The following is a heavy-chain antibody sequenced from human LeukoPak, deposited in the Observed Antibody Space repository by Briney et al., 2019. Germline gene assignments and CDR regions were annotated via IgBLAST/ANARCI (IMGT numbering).Heavy chain of an antibody. Sequence: GESLKISCEASGYRFTYYWIAWVRQMPGKGLEWMGIIYPYDSHTRYSPSFQGQVIISADKSISTAYLQWSSLKASDSAMYYCARLPNSGADLTWFDPWGQGTLVTVSS. V-gene: IGHV5-51*01. J-gene: IGHJ5*02. CDR3: ARLPNSGADLTWFDP. CDR2: IYPYDSHT. CDR1: GYRFTYYW. D-gene: IGHD3-10*01.